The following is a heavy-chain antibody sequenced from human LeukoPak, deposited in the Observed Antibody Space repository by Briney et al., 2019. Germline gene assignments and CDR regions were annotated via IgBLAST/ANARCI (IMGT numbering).Heavy chain of an antibody. D-gene: IGHD2-21*02. J-gene: IGHJ4*02. Sequence: EASVKVSCKASGYMFTGYYMHWVRQAPGQGLEWMGWINPNSGGTNYAQKFQGRVTMTRDTSICTAYMELSSLRSDDTAVYYCARGYCSGDCFTLFDYWGQGTLVTVSS. V-gene: IGHV1-2*02. CDR2: INPNSGGT. CDR1: GYMFTGYY. CDR3: ARGYCSGDCFTLFDY.